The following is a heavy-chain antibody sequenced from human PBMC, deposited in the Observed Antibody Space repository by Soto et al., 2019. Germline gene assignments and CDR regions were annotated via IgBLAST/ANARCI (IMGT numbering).Heavy chain of an antibody. J-gene: IGHJ6*02. D-gene: IGHD2-15*01. CDR3: ARVVVVYYGMDV. V-gene: IGHV4-31*03. CDR2: IYYNGST. Sequence: SETLSLTCTVSGGSISSGGYYWSWIRQHPGKGLEWIGYIYYNGSTYYNPSLKSRVTISVDTSKNQFSLKLSSVTAADTAVYYCARVVVVYYGMDVWGQGTTVTVSS. CDR1: GGSISSGGYY.